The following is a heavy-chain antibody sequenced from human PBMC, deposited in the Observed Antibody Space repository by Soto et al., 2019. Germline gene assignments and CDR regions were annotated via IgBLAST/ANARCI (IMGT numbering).Heavy chain of an antibody. J-gene: IGHJ4*02. CDR3: AKDRAAAVVY. CDR1: GFTFSAYV. CDR2: ISYSGSNK. D-gene: IGHD5-18*01. Sequence: GGSLRLSCAASGFTFSAYVMSWVRQAPGKGLEWVAVISYSGSNKYYADSVKGRFTISRDNSKNTLYLQMNSLRAEDTAVYYCAKDRAAAVVYWGQGTLVTVSS. V-gene: IGHV3-30*18.